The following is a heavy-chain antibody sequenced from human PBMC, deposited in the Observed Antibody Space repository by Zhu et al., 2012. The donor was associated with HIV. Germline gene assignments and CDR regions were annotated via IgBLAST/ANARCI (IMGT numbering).Heavy chain of an antibody. V-gene: IGHV4-4*02. CDR1: GGSISTSNW. D-gene: IGHD3-22*01. CDR3: ARAPRRSYDSSDYYYVFDY. CDR2: IFHRGNT. J-gene: IGHJ4*02. Sequence: QVQLQESGPGVVKPSGTLSLTCAVSGGSISTSNWWSWVRQTPGKGLEWIGEIFHRGNTNYNPSLKSRVTISVDKSKNQFSLKLTSVTVADTAVYYCARAPRRSYDSSDYYYVFDYWGQGTLVTVSS.